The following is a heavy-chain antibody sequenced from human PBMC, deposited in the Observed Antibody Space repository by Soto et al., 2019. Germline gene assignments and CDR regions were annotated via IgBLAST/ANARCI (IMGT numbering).Heavy chain of an antibody. CDR2: IKQDGSEK. CDR3: ARDVGVWDGEVFDY. D-gene: IGHD3-10*01. Sequence: EVQLVESGGGLVQPGGSLRLSCAASGFTFSSYWMSWVRQAPGKGLEWVANIKQDGSEKYYVDSVKGRFTISRDNVKNSLYLQMNSLRAEDTAVYYCARDVGVWDGEVFDYWGQGTLVTFSA. V-gene: IGHV3-7*03. CDR1: GFTFSSYW. J-gene: IGHJ4*01.